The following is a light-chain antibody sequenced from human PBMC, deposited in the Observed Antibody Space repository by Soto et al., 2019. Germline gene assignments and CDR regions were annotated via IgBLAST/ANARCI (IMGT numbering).Light chain of an antibody. CDR3: GTWDTNLSAGV. J-gene: IGLJ3*02. CDR1: NSNIGVNS. CDR2: DNN. V-gene: IGLV1-51*01. Sequence: QSVLTQPPSVSAAPGQKVTISCSGSNSNIGVNSVSWYQQLPGTAPKLLIYDNNERPSGIPDRFSGSKSGTSATLGITGLQTGDEADYYCGTWDTNLSAGVFGGGTKLT.